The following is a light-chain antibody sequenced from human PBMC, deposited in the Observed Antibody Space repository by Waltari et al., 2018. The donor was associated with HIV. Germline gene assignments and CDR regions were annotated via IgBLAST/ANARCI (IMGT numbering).Light chain of an antibody. CDR2: EVI. V-gene: IGLV2-8*01. CDR3: SSYAGSNWV. Sequence: QSALTQPPSASGSPGQSVTISCTGTSSPVGGYTYVSWYQQHPGKAPKYMIYEVIKRPSGVPDRFSGSKSGNTASLTVSGLQAEDEADYYCSSYAGSNWVFGGGTKLTVL. CDR1: SSPVGGYTY. J-gene: IGLJ3*02.